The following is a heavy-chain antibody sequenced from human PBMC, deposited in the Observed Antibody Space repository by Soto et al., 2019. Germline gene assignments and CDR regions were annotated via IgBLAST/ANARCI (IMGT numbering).Heavy chain of an antibody. CDR3: AREGAYDYGDRDFDY. D-gene: IGHD4-17*01. Sequence: LSLTCAVYGGSFSGYYWSWIRQPPGKGLEWIGEINHSGSTNYNPSLKSRVTISVDTSKNQFSLKLSSVTAADTAVYYCAREGAYDYGDRDFDYWGQGTLVTVSS. CDR2: INHSGST. CDR1: GGSFSGYY. V-gene: IGHV4-34*01. J-gene: IGHJ4*02.